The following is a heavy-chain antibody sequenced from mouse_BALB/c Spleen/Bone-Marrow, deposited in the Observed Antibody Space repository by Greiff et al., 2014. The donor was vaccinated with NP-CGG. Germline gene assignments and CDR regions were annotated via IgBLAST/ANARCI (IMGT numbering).Heavy chain of an antibody. CDR2: ISSGGGST. V-gene: IGHV5-12-1*01. CDR3: ARQILRGFAY. CDR1: GFAFSSYD. Sequence: VQLKESGGGLVKPGGSLKLSCAASGFAFSSYDMSWVRQTPEKRLEWVAYISSGGGSTYYSDTVKGRFIISRDNAKNTLYLQMSSLKSEDTAMYYCARQILRGFAYWGQGTLVTVSA. D-gene: IGHD1-1*01. J-gene: IGHJ3*01.